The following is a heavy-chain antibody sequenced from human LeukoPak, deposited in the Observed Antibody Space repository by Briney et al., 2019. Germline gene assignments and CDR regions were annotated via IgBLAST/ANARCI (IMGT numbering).Heavy chain of an antibody. CDR3: AKDGQLVVYFYYYYMDV. D-gene: IGHD6-6*01. CDR1: GFTFNHYG. V-gene: IGHV3-30*02. Sequence: GGSLRLSCAGSGFTFNHYGMHWVRQAPGKGLEWVSFIRYDGSNKYHADSVKGRFTISRDNSKNTLYLQMNSLRAEDTAVYYRAKDGQLVVYFYYYYMDVWGKGTTVTVSS. J-gene: IGHJ6*03. CDR2: IRYDGSNK.